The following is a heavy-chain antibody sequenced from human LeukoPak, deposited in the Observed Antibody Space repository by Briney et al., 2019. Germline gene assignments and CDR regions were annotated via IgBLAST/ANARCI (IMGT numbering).Heavy chain of an antibody. V-gene: IGHV3-73*01. J-gene: IGHJ4*02. CDR2: IRSKANSYAT. Sequence: GGSLRLSCAASGFTFSGSAMHWVRQASGKGLEWVGRIRSKANSYATAYAASVKGRFTISRDDSKNTAYLQMNSLKTEDTAVYYCTRPGPGEFFDYWGQGTLVTVSS. CDR1: GFTFSGSA. D-gene: IGHD3-10*01. CDR3: TRPGPGEFFDY.